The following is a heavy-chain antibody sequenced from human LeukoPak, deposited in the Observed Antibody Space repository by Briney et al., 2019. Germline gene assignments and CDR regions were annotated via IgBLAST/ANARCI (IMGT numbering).Heavy chain of an antibody. D-gene: IGHD3-10*01. J-gene: IGHJ4*02. CDR3: ARLEGVDY. V-gene: IGHV4-38-2*01. CDR2: IYHSGST. CDR1: GYSISSGYY. Sequence: SETLSLTCAVSGYSISSGYYGGWIRQPPGKGLEWIGSIYHSGSTYYNPSLKSRVTISVDTSKNQFSLKLSSVTAADTAVYYCARLEGVDYWGQGTLVTVSS.